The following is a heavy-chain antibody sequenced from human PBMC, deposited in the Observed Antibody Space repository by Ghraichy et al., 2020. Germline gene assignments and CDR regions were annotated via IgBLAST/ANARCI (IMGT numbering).Heavy chain of an antibody. CDR1: GFTFSNYW. CDR3: ARNHDESSSWEPYYYYGMDV. D-gene: IGHD6-13*01. J-gene: IGHJ6*02. V-gene: IGHV3-7*01. CDR2: IKQDGSEK. Sequence: LSLTCAASGFTFSNYWMTWVRQAPGKGLEWVANIKQDGSEKYYVDSVKGRFTISRDNAKNSLYLQMNSLRAEDTAVYYCARNHDESSSWEPYYYYGMDVWGQGTTVTVSS.